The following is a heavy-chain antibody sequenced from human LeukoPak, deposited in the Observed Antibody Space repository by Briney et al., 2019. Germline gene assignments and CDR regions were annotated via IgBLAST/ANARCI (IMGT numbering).Heavy chain of an antibody. CDR3: ARACRIFGVVIYAFDI. CDR2: IYYSGST. D-gene: IGHD3-3*02. Sequence: PSQTLSLTCTVSGGSISSGGYYWSWIRQHPGKGLEWIGYIYYSGSTYYNPSLKSRVTISVDTSKNQFSLKLSSVTAADTAVYYCARACRIFGVVIYAFDIWGQGTMVTVSS. V-gene: IGHV4-31*03. CDR1: GGSISSGGYY. J-gene: IGHJ3*02.